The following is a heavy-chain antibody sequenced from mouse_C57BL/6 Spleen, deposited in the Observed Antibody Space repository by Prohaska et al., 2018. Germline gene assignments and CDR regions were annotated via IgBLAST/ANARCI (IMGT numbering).Heavy chain of an antibody. D-gene: IGHD1-1*01. J-gene: IGHJ1*03. V-gene: IGHV1-19*01. Sequence: HGKSLEWIGVINPYNGGTSYNQKFKGKATLTVDKSSSTAYMELNSLTSEDSAVYYCARGGTTVAGYFDVWGTGTTVTVSS. CDR2: INPYNGGT. CDR3: ARGGTTVAGYFDV.